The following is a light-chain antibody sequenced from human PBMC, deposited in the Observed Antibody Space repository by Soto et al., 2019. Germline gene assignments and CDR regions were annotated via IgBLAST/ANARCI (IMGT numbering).Light chain of an antibody. V-gene: IGKV3-20*01. CDR3: QQYGSSSFT. CDR2: GAS. J-gene: IGKJ3*01. CDR1: QSVSSNY. Sequence: EIVLTQSPGTLSLSPGERATLSCRASQSVSSNYLAWYQQKPGQAPRLLIYGASSRATGIPDRFSGSGSGTDFTLTISRLEPEDLAVYYCQQYGSSSFTVGPGTKVDI.